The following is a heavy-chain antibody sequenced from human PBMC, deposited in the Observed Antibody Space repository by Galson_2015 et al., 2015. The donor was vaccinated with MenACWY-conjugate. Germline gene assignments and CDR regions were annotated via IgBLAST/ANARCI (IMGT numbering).Heavy chain of an antibody. D-gene: IGHD2-15*01. CDR2: ISISGTTT. Sequence: SLRLSCAASEFTFNIYAMSWVRQAPGKGLEWASSISISGTTTYYADSVKGRFTISRDNSKNTLYLQMNSLRAEDTAIYFCAKLASSGPFESWGQGTLVTVSS. CDR1: EFTFNIYA. J-gene: IGHJ1*01. V-gene: IGHV3-23*01. CDR3: AKLASSGPFES.